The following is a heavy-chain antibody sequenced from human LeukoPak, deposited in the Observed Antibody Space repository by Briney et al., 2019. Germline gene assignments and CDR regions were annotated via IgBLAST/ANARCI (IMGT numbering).Heavy chain of an antibody. V-gene: IGHV4-39*07. D-gene: IGHD6-6*01. CDR2: SYYSGSI. CDR1: GRSKKSSSYY. J-gene: IGHJ4*02. Sequence: SEPLSLTCTVCGRSKKSSSYYWGWVRQPPGGGRERYGRSYYSGSIYYNPSLKSRLTKSEKKAKNQCSQKLSGVRGAVPPVDYGASQRVQLVDYWGQGTLVTVSS. CDR3: ASQRVQLVDY.